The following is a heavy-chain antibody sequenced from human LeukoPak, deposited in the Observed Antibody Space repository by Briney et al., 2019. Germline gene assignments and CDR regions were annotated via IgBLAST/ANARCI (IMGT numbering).Heavy chain of an antibody. V-gene: IGHV1-46*01. Sequence: ASVKVSCKASGYTFTSYYMHWVRQAPGQGLEWMGIINPSGGSTSYAQKFQGRVTMTRDTSTSTVYMELSSLRSEDTAVYYCARSHCSSTSCYCCGLDPWGQGTLVTVSS. D-gene: IGHD2-2*01. CDR1: GYTFTSYY. CDR2: INPSGGST. J-gene: IGHJ5*02. CDR3: ARSHCSSTSCYCCGLDP.